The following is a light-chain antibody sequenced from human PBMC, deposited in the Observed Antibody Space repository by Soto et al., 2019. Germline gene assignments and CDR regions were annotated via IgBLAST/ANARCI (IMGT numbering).Light chain of an antibody. V-gene: IGLV2-11*01. J-gene: IGLJ1*01. CDR3: CSHSASYTFV. Sequence: QSVLTQPRSVSGSPGQSVTISCTGTSSDVGGYNCVSWYQQHPGKAPQLIIYDVTQRPSGVPDRFSGSKPGNTASLSISGLQAEDEADYYCCSHSASYTFVFGTGTKVTV. CDR2: DVT. CDR1: SSDVGGYNC.